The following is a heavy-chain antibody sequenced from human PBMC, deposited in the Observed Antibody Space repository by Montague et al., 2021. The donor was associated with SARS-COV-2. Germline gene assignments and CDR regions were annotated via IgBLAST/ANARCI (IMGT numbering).Heavy chain of an antibody. CDR2: ISSSGSTI. V-gene: IGHV3-48*03. D-gene: IGHD2-15*01. CDR1: GFTFSSYE. Sequence: SLRLSCAASGFTFSSYEMNWVRQAPGKGLEWVSYISSSGSTIYYADSVKGRFTISRDNAKNSLYLQMSSLRAEDTAVYYCASEQYCSGGSCFYDAFDIWGQGTMVTVSS. J-gene: IGHJ3*02. CDR3: ASEQYCSGGSCFYDAFDI.